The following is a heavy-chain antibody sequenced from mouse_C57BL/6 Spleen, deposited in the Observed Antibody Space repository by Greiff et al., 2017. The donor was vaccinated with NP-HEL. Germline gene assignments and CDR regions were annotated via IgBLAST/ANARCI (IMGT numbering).Heavy chain of an antibody. V-gene: IGHV1-82*01. CDR2: IYPGDGDT. CDR1: GYAFSSSW. Sequence: QVQLKESGPELVKPGASVKISCKASGYAFSSSWMNWVKQRPGKGLEWIGRIYPGDGDTNYNGKFKGKATLTADKSSSTAYMQLSSLTSEDSAVYFCARFHGGNFDYWGQGTTLTVSS. CDR3: ARFHGGNFDY. J-gene: IGHJ2*01.